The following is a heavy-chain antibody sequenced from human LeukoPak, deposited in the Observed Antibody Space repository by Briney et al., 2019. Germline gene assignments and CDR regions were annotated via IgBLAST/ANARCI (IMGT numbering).Heavy chain of an antibody. CDR1: GFTFSSYA. Sequence: QTGGSLRLSCAASGFTFSSYAMSWVRQAPGKGLGWVSAISGSGGSTYYADSVRGRFTISRDNSKNTLYLQMNSLRAEDTAVYYCAKLDAGYCSGGSCFMDYWGQGTLVTVSS. J-gene: IGHJ4*02. D-gene: IGHD2-15*01. CDR3: AKLDAGYCSGGSCFMDY. CDR2: ISGSGGST. V-gene: IGHV3-23*01.